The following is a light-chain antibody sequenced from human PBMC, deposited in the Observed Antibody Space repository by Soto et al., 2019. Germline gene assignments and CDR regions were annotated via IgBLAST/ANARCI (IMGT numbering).Light chain of an antibody. CDR1: QTINIY. CDR2: GAS. CDR3: QQSYRSPST. J-gene: IGKJ2*01. Sequence: IQMTQSPSSLSASVGDSVTVTCRASQTINIYLNWYQQKPGKAPTLLIYGASSLQSGVPSRFTGGGSRTDFSLTISSLQPEAFATYYCQQSYRSPSTFGQGTKLEIK. V-gene: IGKV1-39*01.